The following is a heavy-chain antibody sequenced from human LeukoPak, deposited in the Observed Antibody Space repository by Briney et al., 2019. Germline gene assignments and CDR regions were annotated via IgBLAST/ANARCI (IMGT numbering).Heavy chain of an antibody. D-gene: IGHD3-3*01. J-gene: IGHJ5*02. CDR2: MNPNSGNT. Sequence: ASVKVSCKASGYTFTSYDINWVRQATGQGLEWMGWMNPNSGNTGYAQKFQGRVTMTRNTSISTAYMELSSLRSEDTAVYYCASQIHTYYGFWSGYPNWFDPWGQGTLVTVSS. V-gene: IGHV1-8*01. CDR1: GYTFTSYD. CDR3: ASQIHTYYGFWSGYPNWFDP.